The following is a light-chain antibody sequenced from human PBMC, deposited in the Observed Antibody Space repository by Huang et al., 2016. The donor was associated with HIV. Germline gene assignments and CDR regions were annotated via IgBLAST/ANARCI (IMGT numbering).Light chain of an antibody. CDR2: NAS. V-gene: IGKV3-11*01. CDR1: QGVSVY. Sequence: EIVLAQSPVTLSLSPGERATLACRASQGVSVYLAWYQQKAGQPPRLLIYNASNRATGIPARFSGSGSGTDFTLTISSLEPEDFAVYYCQQRSDWPPTFGRGTKVEIK. CDR3: QQRSDWPPT. J-gene: IGKJ1*01.